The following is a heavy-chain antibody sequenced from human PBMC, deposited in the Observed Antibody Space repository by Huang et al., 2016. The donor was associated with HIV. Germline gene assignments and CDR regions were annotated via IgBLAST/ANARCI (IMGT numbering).Heavy chain of an antibody. CDR3: ARAKDTWDAYDI. CDR1: GFPFNNPA. V-gene: IGHV3-30-3*01. Sequence: QVQLVESGGGVVQPGRSLRLSCAASGFPFNNPAMHWVRQAPGRGLYWLSVILNDGSTNYSAASVKGRFTISRDSSKRTLFLHMTSLRTEDTAVYYCARAKDTWDAYDIWGQGTMVIVSS. J-gene: IGHJ3*02. CDR2: ILNDGSTN. D-gene: IGHD5-18*01.